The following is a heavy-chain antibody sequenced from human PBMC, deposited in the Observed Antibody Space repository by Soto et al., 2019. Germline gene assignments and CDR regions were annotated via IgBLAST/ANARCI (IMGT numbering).Heavy chain of an antibody. V-gene: IGHV4-34*01. Sequence: SETLSLTCAVYGGSFSGYYWSCIRQPPGKGLEGIGEINHSGSTNYNPSLKSRVTISVDTSENQFSLKLSSVTAADTAVYYCARGVVLRFLEWSTQLYYYGTDVWGQGTKVTVSS. CDR2: INHSGST. D-gene: IGHD3-3*01. J-gene: IGHJ6*02. CDR3: ARGVVLRFLEWSTQLYYYGTDV. CDR1: GGSFSGYY.